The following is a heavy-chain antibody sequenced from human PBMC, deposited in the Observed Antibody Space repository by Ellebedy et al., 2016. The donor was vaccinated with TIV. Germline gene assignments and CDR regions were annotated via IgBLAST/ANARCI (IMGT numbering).Heavy chain of an antibody. CDR1: GYTFTSYD. Sequence: ASVKVSXXASGYTFTSYDINWVRQATGQGLEWMGWMNPNSGNTGYAQKFQGRVTMTRNTSISTAYMELSSLRSEDTAVYYCARVGYSYGYNYYYYMDVWGKGTTVTVSS. J-gene: IGHJ6*03. CDR2: MNPNSGNT. D-gene: IGHD5-18*01. CDR3: ARVGYSYGYNYYYYMDV. V-gene: IGHV1-8*01.